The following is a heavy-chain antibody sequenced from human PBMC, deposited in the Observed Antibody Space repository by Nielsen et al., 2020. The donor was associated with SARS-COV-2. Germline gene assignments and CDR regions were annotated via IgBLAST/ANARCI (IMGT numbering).Heavy chain of an antibody. J-gene: IGHJ4*02. Sequence: ASVKVSCKAPGYRFSVYYMHWVRQAPGQGLEWMGRINPNSGGPNYAQKFQGRVTMTWDTSISTAYMELSGLKSDDTAVFYCAGSGSGWYNLDSWGQGTLVTVSS. CDR3: AGSGSGWYNLDS. CDR2: INPNSGGP. CDR1: GYRFSVYY. V-gene: IGHV1-2*06. D-gene: IGHD6-19*01.